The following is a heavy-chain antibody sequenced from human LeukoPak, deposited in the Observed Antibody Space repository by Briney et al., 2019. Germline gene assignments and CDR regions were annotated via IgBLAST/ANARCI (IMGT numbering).Heavy chain of an antibody. CDR2: NIPPFGTP. J-gene: IGHJ3*02. Sequence: SVKVSCKASGGMFSTTAINWIRQAPGQGLEWMGGNIPPFGTPDYAQKFQGRVTITADESTSTVYMEMTSLTSEDTAICYCARDPGSSVGVVVVQHATDAFDIWGQGTMVTVSS. D-gene: IGHD2-15*01. CDR1: GGMFSTTA. CDR3: ARDPGSSVGVVVVQHATDAFDI. V-gene: IGHV1-69*13.